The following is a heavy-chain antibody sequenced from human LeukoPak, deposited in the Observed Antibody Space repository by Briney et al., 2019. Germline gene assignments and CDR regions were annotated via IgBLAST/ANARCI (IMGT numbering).Heavy chain of an antibody. D-gene: IGHD3-3*01. Sequence: GRSLRLSCALSTLTFSNYGTHWVSHAQGRGREWVAVILLVVTNKYYADSVRVRFTIARDNSKNTLYLKMRSLRAEDTAVYYCATGGGVAAHLDYWGQGTLITVAS. J-gene: IGHJ4*02. CDR1: TLTFSNYG. V-gene: IGHV3-33*05. CDR3: ATGGGVAAHLDY. CDR2: ILLVVTNK.